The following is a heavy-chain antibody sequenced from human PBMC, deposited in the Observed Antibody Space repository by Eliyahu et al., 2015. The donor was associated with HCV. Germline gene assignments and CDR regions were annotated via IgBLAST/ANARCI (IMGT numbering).Heavy chain of an antibody. CDR3: AKASCSSTSCNKDFDY. Sequence: QVQLVESGGGVVQPGXSLRLSCAASGFXFXXCGMHWVRQAPGKGLXWVAVISYDGSNKYYADSVKGRFTVSRDNSKNTLYLQMNSLRAEDTAVFYCAKASCSSTSCNKDFDYWGQGTLVTVSS. V-gene: IGHV3-30*18. D-gene: IGHD2-2*01. CDR1: GFXFXXCG. J-gene: IGHJ4*02. CDR2: ISYDGSNK.